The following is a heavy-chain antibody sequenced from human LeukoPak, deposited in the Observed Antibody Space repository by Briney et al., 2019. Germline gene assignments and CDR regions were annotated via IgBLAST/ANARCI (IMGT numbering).Heavy chain of an antibody. CDR3: ARERRYDFWSGYYLDY. V-gene: IGHV4-59*01. Sequence: SETLSLTCTVSGGSISSYYWSWIRQPPGKGLEWIGYIYYSGSTNYNPSLKSRVTISVDTSKNQFSLKLSSVTAADTAVYYCARERRYDFWSGYYLDYWGQGTLVTVSS. J-gene: IGHJ4*02. CDR2: IYYSGST. D-gene: IGHD3-3*01. CDR1: GGSISSYY.